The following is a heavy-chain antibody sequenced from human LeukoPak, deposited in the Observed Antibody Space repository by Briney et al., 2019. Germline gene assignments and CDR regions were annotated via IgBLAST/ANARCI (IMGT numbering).Heavy chain of an antibody. CDR1: GFTFSSYA. Sequence: GGSLRLSRAASGFTFSSYAMSWVRQAPGKGLEWVSVISGSGVSTYYADSVKGRFTISRDNSNNTLYLQMNSLRAEDTAVYYCANTRSSTSPYYYYYGMDVWGQGTTVTVSS. D-gene: IGHD2-2*01. V-gene: IGHV3-23*01. CDR3: ANTRSSTSPYYYYYGMDV. CDR2: ISGSGVST. J-gene: IGHJ6*02.